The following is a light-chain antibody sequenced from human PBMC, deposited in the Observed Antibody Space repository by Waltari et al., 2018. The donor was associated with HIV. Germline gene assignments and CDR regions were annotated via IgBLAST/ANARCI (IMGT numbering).Light chain of an antibody. CDR2: DNN. CDR3: ASWDFSLSAVL. J-gene: IGLJ2*01. CDR1: SSNLGNYN. V-gene: IGLV1-51*01. Sequence: QSVLTQPPSVSAPPGQKVTISCSGSSSNLGNYNVSWYQQLPGPAPRLLINDNNKRPSGIPDRCSGSKSGTSASLGIAGLQTGDEADYYCASWDFSLSAVLFGGGTKLTVL.